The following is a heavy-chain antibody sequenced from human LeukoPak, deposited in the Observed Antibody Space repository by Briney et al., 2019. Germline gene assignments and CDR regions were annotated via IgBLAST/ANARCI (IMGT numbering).Heavy chain of an antibody. CDR3: ARYLAAPYDAFDI. CDR2: INANSGGT. CDR1: VYTFTVYY. D-gene: IGHD6-6*01. J-gene: IGHJ3*02. Sequence: ASVTVSCTASVYTFTVYYIHWVRQAPGQGREWMGWINANSGGTNYAQKFQGRVTITRDTSVSTAYMELSKLRSDDTAVYYCARYLAAPYDAFDIWGQGTMVTVSS. V-gene: IGHV1-2*02.